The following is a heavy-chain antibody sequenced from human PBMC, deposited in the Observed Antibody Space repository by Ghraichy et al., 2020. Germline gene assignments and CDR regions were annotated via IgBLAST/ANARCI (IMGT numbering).Heavy chain of an antibody. Sequence: GGSLRLSCAASGFTFSNYEMIWVRQAPGKGLELVSHISNSGTTKYYADSVKGRFTISRDNAAKLLYLEMNSLRVEDTATYYCARDGGYQQLFSWQSFWGQGTLVTVSS. CDR3: ARDGGYQQLFSWQSF. V-gene: IGHV3-48*03. CDR2: ISNSGTTK. J-gene: IGHJ3*01. CDR1: GFTFSNYE. D-gene: IGHD2-2*01.